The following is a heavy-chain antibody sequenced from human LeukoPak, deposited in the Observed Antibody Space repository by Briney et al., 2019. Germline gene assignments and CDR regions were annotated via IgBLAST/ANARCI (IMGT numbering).Heavy chain of an antibody. Sequence: GGSLRLSCAASGFTFSSDWMIWVRQAPGKGLEWVSYISSSGSTIYYADSVKGRFTISRDNAKNSLYLQMNSLRAEDTAVYYCARDSKQWLGGSEDYWGQGTLVTVSS. CDR3: ARDSKQWLGGSEDY. V-gene: IGHV3-48*04. CDR2: ISSSGSTI. D-gene: IGHD6-19*01. J-gene: IGHJ4*02. CDR1: GFTFSSDW.